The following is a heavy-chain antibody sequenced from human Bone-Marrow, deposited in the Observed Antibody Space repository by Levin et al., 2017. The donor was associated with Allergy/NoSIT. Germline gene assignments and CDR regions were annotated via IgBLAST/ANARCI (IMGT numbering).Heavy chain of an antibody. Sequence: GGSLRLSCAASGFTFRNSGMHWVRQAPGKGLEWVAVIWYDGSSKYYTDPVKGRFTISRDNSKDTVYLQMSSLRAEDTAVYYCAKDFGTDAAVGWLNAMDLWGQGTTVIVSS. D-gene: IGHD6-13*01. CDR3: AKDFGTDAAVGWLNAMDL. CDR1: GFTFRNSG. V-gene: IGHV3-33*06. CDR2: IWYDGSSK. J-gene: IGHJ6*02.